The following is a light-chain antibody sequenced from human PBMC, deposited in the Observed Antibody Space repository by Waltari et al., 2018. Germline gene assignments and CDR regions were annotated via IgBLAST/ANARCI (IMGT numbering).Light chain of an antibody. CDR3: CSYAGSAISV. Sequence: QSALPQTAAVSVSPGQSITISCTVTTSDVGKYNLVSWYQQHPGKAPTLIIYDVNKRPSGVSNRFSGSKSGNTASLTISGLQAADEAEYYCCSYAGSAISVFGGGTKLTVL. CDR2: DVN. V-gene: IGLV2-23*02. CDR1: TSDVGKYNL. J-gene: IGLJ3*02.